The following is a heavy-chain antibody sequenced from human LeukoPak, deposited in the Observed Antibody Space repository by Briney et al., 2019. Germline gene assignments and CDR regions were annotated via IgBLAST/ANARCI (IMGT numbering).Heavy chain of an antibody. V-gene: IGHV1-18*01. D-gene: IGHD6-13*01. Sequence: ASVKVSCKASGYTFTSYGISWVRQAPGQGLEWMGWISAYNGNTNYAQKLQGRVTITADKSTSTAYMELSSLRSEDTAVYYCARPIIAAAGVRYYYYYGMDVWGQGTTVTVSS. CDR2: ISAYNGNT. J-gene: IGHJ6*02. CDR3: ARPIIAAAGVRYYYYYGMDV. CDR1: GYTFTSYG.